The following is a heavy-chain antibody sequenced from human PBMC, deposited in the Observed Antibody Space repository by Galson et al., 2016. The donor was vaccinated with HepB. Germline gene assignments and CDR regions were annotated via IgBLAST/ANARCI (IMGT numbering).Heavy chain of an antibody. CDR3: ARDILWFGELTRVHYFDY. CDR1: GFTFSSYS. Sequence: SLRLSCAASGFTFSSYSMNWVRQAPGKGLEWVSSISSSSSYIHYADSVKGRFTISRDNAKNSLYLQMNSLRAEDTAVYYCARDILWFGELTRVHYFDYWGQGTLVTVSS. D-gene: IGHD3-10*01. J-gene: IGHJ4*02. V-gene: IGHV3-21*01. CDR2: ISSSSSYI.